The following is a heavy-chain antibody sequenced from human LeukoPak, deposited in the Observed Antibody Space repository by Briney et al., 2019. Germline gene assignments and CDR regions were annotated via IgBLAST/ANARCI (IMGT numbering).Heavy chain of an antibody. D-gene: IGHD3-22*01. V-gene: IGHV4-59*01. Sequence: SETLSLTCTASGGSISSYYWSWIRQPPGKGLEWIGYIYYSGSTNYRPSLKSRVTISVDTSKNQFSLKLSSVTAADTAVYYCARRISYYDSSGPLFDYWGQGTLVTVSS. CDR1: GGSISSYY. CDR3: ARRISYYDSSGPLFDY. J-gene: IGHJ4*02. CDR2: IYYSGST.